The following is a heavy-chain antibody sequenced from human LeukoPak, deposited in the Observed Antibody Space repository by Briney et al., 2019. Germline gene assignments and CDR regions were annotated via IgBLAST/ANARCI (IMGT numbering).Heavy chain of an antibody. CDR1: GFTFSFYA. CDR2: ISSDGSNG. D-gene: IGHD2-21*02. J-gene: IGHJ4*02. V-gene: IGHV3-30*04. Sequence: PGGSLRLSCAASGFTFSFYAIHWVRQAPGKGLEWVAVISSDGSNGYYADSVKGRFTISRDNSKNTLYLQMNSLRAEDTAVYYCAKRTASKDPIFDYWGQGTLVTVSS. CDR3: AKRTASKDPIFDY.